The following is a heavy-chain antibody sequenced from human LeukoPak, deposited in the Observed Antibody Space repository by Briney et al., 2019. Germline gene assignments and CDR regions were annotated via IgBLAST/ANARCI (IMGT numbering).Heavy chain of an antibody. J-gene: IGHJ4*02. CDR3: AQGSSDYYVRGCAFDY. CDR2: IYWDDEK. CDR1: GFSLGTSVVG. Sequence: SGPTLVRPTQTLTLTCTVSGFSLGTSVVGVSWIRQPPGKALEWLALIYWDDEKRYSPSLTSRLTITKDTSKNQVVLTLTNMDPVDTATYYCAQGSSDYYVRGCAFDYWGQGTLVTVSS. D-gene: IGHD3-10*02. V-gene: IGHV2-5*02.